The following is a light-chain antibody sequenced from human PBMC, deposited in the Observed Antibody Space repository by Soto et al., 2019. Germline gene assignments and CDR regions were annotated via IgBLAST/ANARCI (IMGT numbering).Light chain of an antibody. Sequence: EIVLTQSPATLSLSPGERATLSCRASQGVSSFLAWCQRKPGQAPRLLIYDAPNRATGIPARFSGSGPGTYFTLTISSLEPEDFALYYCQHRSNWHGLTVGGGNKVEIK. CDR1: QGVSSF. V-gene: IGKV3D-11*01. J-gene: IGKJ4*01. CDR2: DAP. CDR3: QHRSNWHGLT.